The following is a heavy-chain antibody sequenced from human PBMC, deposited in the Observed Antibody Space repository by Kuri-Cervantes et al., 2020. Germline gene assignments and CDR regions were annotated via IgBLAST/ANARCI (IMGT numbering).Heavy chain of an antibody. D-gene: IGHD3-3*02. Sequence: GGSLRLSCAASGFTFSSYGMHWVRQAPGKGLEWVSSISSGSSYIYYADSVKGRFTISRDNAKNSLYLQMNSLRAEDTAVYYCARGHFWIHYPDYWGQGTLVTVSS. J-gene: IGHJ4*02. CDR1: GFTFSSYG. V-gene: IGHV3-21*01. CDR2: ISSGSSYI. CDR3: ARGHFWIHYPDY.